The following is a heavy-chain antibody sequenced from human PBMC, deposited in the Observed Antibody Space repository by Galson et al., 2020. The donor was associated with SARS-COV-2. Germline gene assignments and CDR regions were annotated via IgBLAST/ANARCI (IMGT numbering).Heavy chain of an antibody. CDR2: ISSNGGST. J-gene: IGHJ4*02. CDR3: VKVEAKSGGIYYFDY. Sequence: GGSLRLSCSASGFTFSSYAMHWVRQAPGKGLEYVSAISSNGGSTYYADSVKGRFTISRDNSKNTLYLQMSSLRAEDTAVYYCVKVEAKSGGIYYFDYWGQGTLVTVSS. D-gene: IGHD5-12*01. V-gene: IGHV3-64D*08. CDR1: GFTFSSYA.